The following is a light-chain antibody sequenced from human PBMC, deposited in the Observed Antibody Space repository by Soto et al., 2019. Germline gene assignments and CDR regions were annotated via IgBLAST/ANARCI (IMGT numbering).Light chain of an antibody. CDR3: HQYTTSQTWT. CDR1: PGVNSNF. CDR2: GAS. Sequence: EIVLTQSPGTLYLYPGERASLSCRTSPGVNSNFLAWYQQKPGQAPRLLIYGASTRATCIPDRFSGTGSGTDFTLTISRLEPEDFAVYYCHQYTTSQTWTFGQGTKVEIK. J-gene: IGKJ1*01. V-gene: IGKV3-20*01.